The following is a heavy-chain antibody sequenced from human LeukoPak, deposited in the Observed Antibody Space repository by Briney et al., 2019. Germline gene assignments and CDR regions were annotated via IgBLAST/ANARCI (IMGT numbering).Heavy chain of an antibody. D-gene: IGHD6-13*01. CDR1: GFTFSSYA. V-gene: IGHV3-23*01. J-gene: IGHJ4*02. Sequence: GGSLRLSCAASGFTFSSYAMSWVRQAPGKGLEWVSDISGGGATTFYADSVKGRFTISRDNSKNTLYLQLSSLRAEDTAVYYCAKSTGYSTTGGDFDSWGRGTLVTVSS. CDR3: AKSTGYSTTGGDFDS. CDR2: ISGGGATT.